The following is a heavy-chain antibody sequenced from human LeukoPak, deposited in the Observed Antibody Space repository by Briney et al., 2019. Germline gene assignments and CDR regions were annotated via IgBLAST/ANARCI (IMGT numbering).Heavy chain of an antibody. CDR2: LNGDASST. Sequence: GGSLRLSCEASRFTFSNYWMHWVRQVPGKGLVWVSRLNGDASSTNYADSVKGRFTISRDNAKNTLYLQMNSLRAEDTAVYYCAELGITMIGGVWGKGTTVTISS. CDR3: AELGITMIGGV. V-gene: IGHV3-74*01. D-gene: IGHD3-10*02. J-gene: IGHJ6*04. CDR1: RFTFSNYW.